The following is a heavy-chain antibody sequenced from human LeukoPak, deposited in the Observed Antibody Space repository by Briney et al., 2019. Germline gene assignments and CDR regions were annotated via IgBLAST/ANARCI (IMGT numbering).Heavy chain of an antibody. V-gene: IGHV3-69-1*01. CDR1: GFTFSNYA. Sequence: GGSLRLSCAASGFTFSNYAMNWVRQAPGKGLDWVSYISSGATIYYADSVKGRFTISRDNAKNSLYLQMNSLKAEDTAVYYCARTQTMTTVTAYDYWGQGTLVTVSS. J-gene: IGHJ4*02. CDR3: ARTQTMTTVTAYDY. D-gene: IGHD4-17*01. CDR2: ISSGATI.